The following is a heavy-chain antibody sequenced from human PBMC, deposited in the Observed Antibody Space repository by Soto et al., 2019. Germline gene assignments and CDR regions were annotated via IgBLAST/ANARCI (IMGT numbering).Heavy chain of an antibody. CDR3: AREGVAPYYYYGMDV. D-gene: IGHD5-12*01. J-gene: IGHJ6*02. Sequence: ASVKVCWKASDYTFARSGIRWVRQSSGQGLEWMGWISTYNGDTNYAQTFQGRVTMTTDTSTSTVHMEVRSLRSDDTAVYYCAREGVAPYYYYGMDVWGQGTPVTVSS. CDR1: DYTFARSG. CDR2: ISTYNGDT. V-gene: IGHV1-18*01.